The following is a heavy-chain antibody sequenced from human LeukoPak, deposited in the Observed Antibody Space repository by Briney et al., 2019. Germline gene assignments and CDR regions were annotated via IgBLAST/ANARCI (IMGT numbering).Heavy chain of an antibody. Sequence: SETLSLTCTVSGYSISSGYYWGWIRQPPGNGLEWIGSIYHSGSTYYNPSLKSRVTISVDTSKNQFSLKLSSVTAADTAVYYCTMTTVTLDAFDIWGQGTMVTVSS. CDR3: TMTTVTLDAFDI. D-gene: IGHD4-11*01. CDR1: GYSISSGYY. CDR2: IYHSGST. J-gene: IGHJ3*02. V-gene: IGHV4-38-2*02.